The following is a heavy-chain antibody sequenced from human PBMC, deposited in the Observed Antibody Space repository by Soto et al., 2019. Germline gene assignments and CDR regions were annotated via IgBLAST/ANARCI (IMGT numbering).Heavy chain of an antibody. D-gene: IGHD5-12*01. CDR2: TYYRSKWYN. CDR3: AREGSGYEYEDYYYYMDV. Sequence: KQSQTLSLPCAISGDSVSSNSAAWNWIRQSPSRGLEWLGRTYYRSKWYNDYAVSVKSRITINPDTSKNQFSLQLNSVTPEDTAVYYCAREGSGYEYEDYYYYMDVWGKGTTVTVSS. V-gene: IGHV6-1*01. J-gene: IGHJ6*03. CDR1: GDSVSSNSAA.